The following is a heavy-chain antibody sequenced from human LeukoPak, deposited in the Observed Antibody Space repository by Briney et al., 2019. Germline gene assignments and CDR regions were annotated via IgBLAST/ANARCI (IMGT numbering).Heavy chain of an antibody. D-gene: IGHD3-22*01. V-gene: IGHV4-59*01. CDR2: INYSGST. Sequence: SETLSLTCSVSGGSISSYSWSWIRQPPGKGLEWIGYINYSGSTNYNPSLKSRVTISVDTSKNQFSLKLSSVTAADTAVYYCARQAAFGYYYDSSGYNWFDPWGQGTLVTVSS. J-gene: IGHJ5*02. CDR1: GGSISSYS. CDR3: ARQAAFGYYYDSSGYNWFDP.